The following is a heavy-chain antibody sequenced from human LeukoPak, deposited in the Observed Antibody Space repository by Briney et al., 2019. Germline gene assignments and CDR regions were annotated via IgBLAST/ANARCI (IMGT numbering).Heavy chain of an antibody. CDR2: IVVGSGNT. CDR3: AAAYIGGAMVTNAFDI. D-gene: IGHD5-18*01. J-gene: IGHJ3*02. V-gene: IGHV1-58*01. CDR1: GFSFTNST. Sequence: SVKVSCKASGFSFTNSTVQWVRQARGQRLEWIGWIVVGSGNTIYVQKFQERVTITRDMSTSTAYMELSSLRSEDTAVYYCAAAYIGGAMVTNAFDIWGQGTMVTVSS.